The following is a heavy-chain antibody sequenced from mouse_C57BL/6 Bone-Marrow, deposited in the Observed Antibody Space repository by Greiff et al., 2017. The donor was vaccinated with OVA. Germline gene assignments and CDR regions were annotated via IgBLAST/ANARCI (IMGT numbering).Heavy chain of an antibody. CDR3: TRKGYGSTFDY. V-gene: IGHV1-15*01. Sequence: VQLQQSGAELVRPGASVTLSCKASGYTFTDYEMHWVKQTPVHGLEWIGAIDPETGGTAYNQKFKGKAILTADKSSSTAYMELRSLTSEDSAVCYCTRKGYGSTFDYWGQGTTLTVSS. CDR2: IDPETGGT. CDR1: GYTFTDYE. J-gene: IGHJ2*01. D-gene: IGHD1-1*01.